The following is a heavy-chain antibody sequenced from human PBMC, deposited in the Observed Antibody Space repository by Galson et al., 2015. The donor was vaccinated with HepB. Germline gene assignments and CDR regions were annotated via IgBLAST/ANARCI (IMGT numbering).Heavy chain of an antibody. CDR2: ISGSSDST. J-gene: IGHJ3*02. CDR3: AKGAVLRYFDYLLFDDGFDI. D-gene: IGHD3-9*01. CDR1: GFAFSSYA. V-gene: IGHV3-23*01. Sequence: SLRLSCAASGFAFSSYAMSWVRQAPGKGLEWVSAISGSSDSTYYADSVKGRFTISRDNSKNTLYLQVHSLRAGDTAVYYCAKGAVLRYFDYLLFDDGFDIWGQGTMVTVSS.